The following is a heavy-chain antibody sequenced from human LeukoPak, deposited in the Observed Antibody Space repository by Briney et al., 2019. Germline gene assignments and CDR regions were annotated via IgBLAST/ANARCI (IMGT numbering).Heavy chain of an antibody. Sequence: SETLSLTCTVSGGSISSYYWSWIRQPPGKGLEWIGYIYYSGSTNYNPSLKSRVTISVDTSKNQFSLKLSSVTAADTAMYYCARLLAAAGTYYWGQGTLVTVSS. CDR2: IYYSGST. D-gene: IGHD6-13*01. CDR1: GGSISSYY. CDR3: ARLLAAAGTYY. V-gene: IGHV4-59*08. J-gene: IGHJ4*02.